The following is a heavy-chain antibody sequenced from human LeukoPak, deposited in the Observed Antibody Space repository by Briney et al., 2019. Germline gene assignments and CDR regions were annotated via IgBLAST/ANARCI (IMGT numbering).Heavy chain of an antibody. CDR3: ARHVRHTAYDY. D-gene: IGHD5-18*01. CDR2: IDYSENT. CDR1: GGSISSYY. Sequence: SETLSLTCTASGGSISSYYWVWIRQPPGKGLEWIGSIDYSENTYSNPSLWGRVTISVDTSKNHCSLRLSSVTAADTAVYYCARHVRHTAYDYWGQGTLVTVSS. V-gene: IGHV4-39*01. J-gene: IGHJ4*02.